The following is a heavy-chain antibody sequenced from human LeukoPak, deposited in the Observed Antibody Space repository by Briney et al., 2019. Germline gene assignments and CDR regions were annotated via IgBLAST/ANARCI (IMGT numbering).Heavy chain of an antibody. CDR3: ARDPRYGSGNWFDP. J-gene: IGHJ5*02. CDR2: INPNSGDT. Sequence: ASVKVSCKASGYTFTGYYMHWVRQAPGQGLEWMGWINPNSGDTNYAQKFQGRVTMTRDTAISTAYMELSRLRSDDTAVYYCARDPRYGSGNWFDPWGQGTLVTVSS. CDR1: GYTFTGYY. V-gene: IGHV1-2*02. D-gene: IGHD3-10*01.